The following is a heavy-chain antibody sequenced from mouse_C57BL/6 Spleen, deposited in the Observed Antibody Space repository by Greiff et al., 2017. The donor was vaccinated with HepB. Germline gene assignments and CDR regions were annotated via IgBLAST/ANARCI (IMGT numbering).Heavy chain of an antibody. V-gene: IGHV1-26*01. CDR2: INPNNGGT. D-gene: IGHD1-1*01. CDR1: GYTFTDYY. J-gene: IGHJ3*01. CDR3: ARSGIYYGSSSWFAY. Sequence: VQLQQSGPELVKPGASVKISCKASGYTFTDYYMNWVKQSHGKSLEWIGDINPNNGGTSYNQKFKGKATLTVDKSSSTAYMELRSLTSEDSAVYYCARSGIYYGSSSWFAYWGQGTLVTVSA.